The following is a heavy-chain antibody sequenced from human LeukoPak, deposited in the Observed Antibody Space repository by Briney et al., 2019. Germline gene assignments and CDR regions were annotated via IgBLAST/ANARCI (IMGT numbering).Heavy chain of an antibody. V-gene: IGHV3-23*01. Sequence: GGSLRLSCAASGFTFSSYAMSWVRQAPGKGLEWVSAISGSGGSTYYAGSVKGRFTISRDNSKNTLYLQMNSLRAEDTAVYYCAKAKYYYGSGSYPFDYWGQGTLVTVSS. CDR2: ISGSGGST. D-gene: IGHD3-10*01. CDR1: GFTFSSYA. CDR3: AKAKYYYGSGSYPFDY. J-gene: IGHJ4*02.